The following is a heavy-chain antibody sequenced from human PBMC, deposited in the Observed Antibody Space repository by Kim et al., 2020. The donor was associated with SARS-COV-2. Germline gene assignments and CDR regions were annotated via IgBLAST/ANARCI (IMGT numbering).Heavy chain of an antibody. CDR3: ARDSDDSSGWYLSPVDY. CDR1: GYTFTSYY. J-gene: IGHJ4*02. D-gene: IGHD6-19*01. Sequence: ASVKVSCKASGYTFTSYYMHWVRQAPGQGLEWMGIINPSGGSTSYAQKFQGRVTMTRDTSTSTVYMELSSLRSEDTAVYYCARDSDDSSGWYLSPVDYWGQGTLVTVSS. CDR2: INPSGGST. V-gene: IGHV1-46*01.